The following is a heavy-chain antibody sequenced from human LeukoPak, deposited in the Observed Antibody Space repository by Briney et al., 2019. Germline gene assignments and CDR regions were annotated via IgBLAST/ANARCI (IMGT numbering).Heavy chain of an antibody. J-gene: IGHJ4*02. CDR1: GYTFTSYG. CDR2: ISAYNGNT. Sequence: ASVKVSCKASGYTFTSYGISWVRQAPGQGLEWMGWISAYNGNTNCAQKLQGRVTMTTDTSTSTAYMELRSLRSDDTAVYYCARDMDCSGGSCYLIPDYWGQGTLVTVSS. V-gene: IGHV1-18*01. D-gene: IGHD2-15*01. CDR3: ARDMDCSGGSCYLIPDY.